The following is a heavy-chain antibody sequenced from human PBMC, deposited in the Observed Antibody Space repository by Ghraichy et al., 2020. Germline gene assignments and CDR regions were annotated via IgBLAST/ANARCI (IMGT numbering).Heavy chain of an antibody. D-gene: IGHD2-15*01. Sequence: SETLSLTCTVSGGSIFNYYWNWIRQPAGKGLEWIGRVYSSGGINYNPSFKRRVNMSVDRSKNQLSLKLQSVTAADTAVYYCARGGYCSGGNCYGGWFDTWGQGTLVTVSS. J-gene: IGHJ5*02. CDR2: VYSSGGI. CDR3: ARGGYCSGGNCYGGWFDT. CDR1: GGSIFNYY. V-gene: IGHV4-4*07.